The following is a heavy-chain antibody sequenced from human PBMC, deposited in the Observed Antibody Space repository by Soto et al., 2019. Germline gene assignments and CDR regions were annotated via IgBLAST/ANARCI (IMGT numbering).Heavy chain of an antibody. D-gene: IGHD7-27*01. CDR3: ARERSNNYYGMDV. J-gene: IGHJ6*02. V-gene: IGHV4-30-4*01. CDR2: IYYSGST. Sequence: PSETLSLTCTVSGGSISRGDDYWSWIRQPPGKGLEWIGYIYYSGSTYYNPSLKSRVTISVDTSKNQFSLKLSSVTAADTAVYYCARERSNNYYGMDVWGQGTLVTVSS. CDR1: GGSISRGDDY.